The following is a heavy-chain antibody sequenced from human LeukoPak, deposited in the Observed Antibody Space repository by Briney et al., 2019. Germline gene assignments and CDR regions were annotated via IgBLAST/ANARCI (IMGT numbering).Heavy chain of an antibody. CDR3: ARGTIEAAGRGFDY. CDR2: INHSGST. J-gene: IGHJ4*02. D-gene: IGHD6-13*01. CDR1: GGSFSGYY. Sequence: PSETLSLTCAVHGGSFSGYYWSWIRQPPGKGLEWIGEINHSGSTNYNPSLKSRVTISVDTSKNQFSLKLSSVTAADTAVYYCARGTIEAAGRGFDYWGQGTLVTVSS. V-gene: IGHV4-34*01.